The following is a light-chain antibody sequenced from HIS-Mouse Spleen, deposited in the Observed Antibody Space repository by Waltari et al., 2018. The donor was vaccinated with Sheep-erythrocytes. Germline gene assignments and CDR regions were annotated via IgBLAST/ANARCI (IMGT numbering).Light chain of an antibody. CDR1: SSDVGGYNY. J-gene: IGLJ3*02. Sequence: QSALTQPRSVSGSPGQSVTIPCTGTSSDVGGYNYVSWYQPHPGKAPKLMFYDVSKRPSGVPVRFSGSKSGKTASLTISGLQAEDEADYYCCSYAGSYSWVFGGGTKLTVL. CDR2: DVS. V-gene: IGLV2-11*01. CDR3: CSYAGSYSWV.